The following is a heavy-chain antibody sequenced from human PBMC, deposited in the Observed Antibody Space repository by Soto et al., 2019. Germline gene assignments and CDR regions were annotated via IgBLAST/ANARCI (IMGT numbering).Heavy chain of an antibody. J-gene: IGHJ3*02. CDR3: ARDHRVNAFDI. V-gene: IGHV1-69*13. CDR1: GGTFSSYA. D-gene: IGHD6-13*01. Sequence: ASVKVSCKASGGTFSSYAISWVRQAPGQGLEWMGGIIPIFGTANYAQKFQGRVTITADESTSTAYMELNSLRSEDTAVYYCARDHRVNAFDIWGQGTMVTVSS. CDR2: IIPIFGTA.